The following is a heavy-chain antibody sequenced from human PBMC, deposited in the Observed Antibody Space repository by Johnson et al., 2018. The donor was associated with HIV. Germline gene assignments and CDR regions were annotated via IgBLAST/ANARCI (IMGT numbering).Heavy chain of an antibody. J-gene: IGHJ3*02. V-gene: IGHV3-30-3*01. CDR3: AKDPHNPIVSSSWFPFGGAFDI. CDR2: ISYDGSNK. D-gene: IGHD6-13*01. CDR1: GFTFSSYA. Sequence: VQLVESGGGVVQPGRSLRLSCAASGFTFSSYAMHWVRQAPGKGLEWVAVISYDGSNKYYADSVKGRFTISRDNSKNTLYLQMNSLRAEDTAVYYCAKDPHNPIVSSSWFPFGGAFDIWGQGTMVTVSS.